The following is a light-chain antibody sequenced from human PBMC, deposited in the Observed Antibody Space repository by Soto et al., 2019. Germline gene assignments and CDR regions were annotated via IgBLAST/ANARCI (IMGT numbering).Light chain of an antibody. J-gene: IGKJ1*01. CDR2: GAS. Sequence: EGVMTQSPAILSVSPGERATLSCRASQSISNNLAWYQQKAGQAPRLLIYGASTRATGVPARFSGSGSGTEFTLTISSLQSEDFALYYCQQYYSWPRTFGQGTKVEIK. CDR1: QSISNN. V-gene: IGKV3-15*01. CDR3: QQYYSWPRT.